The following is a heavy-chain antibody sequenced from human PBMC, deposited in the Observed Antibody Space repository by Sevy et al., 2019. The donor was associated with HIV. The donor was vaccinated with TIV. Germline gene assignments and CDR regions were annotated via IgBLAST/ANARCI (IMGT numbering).Heavy chain of an antibody. CDR2: ISGGGAAT. J-gene: IGHJ5*02. D-gene: IGHD6-19*01. Sequence: GGSLRLSCSASGFTFIAFGMTWVRQAPGKGLEWVSGISGGGAATAYADSVKGRFTISRDNSKNTLYLQMNSLTAADTAVYYCASYGRIPVAGHTWFDPWGLGTLVTVSS. CDR3: ASYGRIPVAGHTWFDP. CDR1: GFTFIAFG. V-gene: IGHV3-23*01.